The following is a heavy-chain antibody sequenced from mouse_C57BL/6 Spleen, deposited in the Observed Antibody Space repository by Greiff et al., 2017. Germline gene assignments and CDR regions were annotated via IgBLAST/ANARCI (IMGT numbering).Heavy chain of an antibody. CDR2: IYPRSGNT. D-gene: IGHD1-1*01. J-gene: IGHJ2*01. CDR3: AIYGSSYDFDY. CDR1: GYTFTSYG. Sequence: QVQLQQSGAELARPGASVKLSCKASGYTFTSYGISWVKQRTGQGLEWIGEIYPRSGNTYYNEKFKGKATLTADKSSSTAYMELRSLTSDDSAVYFCAIYGSSYDFDYWGQGTTLTVSS. V-gene: IGHV1-81*01.